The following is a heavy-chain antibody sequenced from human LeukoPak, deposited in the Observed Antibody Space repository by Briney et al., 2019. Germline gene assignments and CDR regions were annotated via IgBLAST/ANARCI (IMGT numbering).Heavy chain of an antibody. V-gene: IGHV1-18*01. CDR2: ISAYNGNT. Sequence: ASVKVSCKASGYTFTSYGISWVRQAPGQGLEWMGWISAYNGNTNYAQKLQGRVTMTTDTSTSTAYMELRSLRSDDTAVYYCARGYYDILTGCLTPANWFDPWGQGTLVTVSS. CDR3: ARGYYDILTGCLTPANWFDP. CDR1: GYTFTSYG. J-gene: IGHJ5*02. D-gene: IGHD3-9*01.